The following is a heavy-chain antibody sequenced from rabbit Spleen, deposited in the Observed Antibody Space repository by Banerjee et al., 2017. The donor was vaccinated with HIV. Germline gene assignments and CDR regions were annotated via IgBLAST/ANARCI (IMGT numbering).Heavy chain of an antibody. Sequence: QSLEESGGGLVQPEGSLTLTCKASGIDFSSDYYMCWVRQAPGKGPEWIGCILPASGSTWYASWAKGRFTISKTSSTTVTLKMTSLTAADTATYFCARDRDRNGAWEWYLWGQGTLVTVS. CDR1: GIDFSSDYY. V-gene: IGHV1S40*01. CDR3: ARDRDRNGAWEWYL. D-gene: IGHD4-1*01. J-gene: IGHJ4*01. CDR2: ILPASGST.